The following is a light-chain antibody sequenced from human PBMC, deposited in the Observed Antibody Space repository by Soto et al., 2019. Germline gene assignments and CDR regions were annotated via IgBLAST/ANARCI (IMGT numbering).Light chain of an antibody. CDR3: SSYSTTSTPL. CDR1: SSDVGSYNY. CDR2: EVS. J-gene: IGLJ2*01. Sequence: QSVLTQPASVSGSPGQSITISCTKTSSDVGSYNYVSWYQQHPGKAPKLMIYEVSHRPSGVSNRFSGSKSGNTASLTISGLQAEDEADYYCSSYSTTSTPLYGVGTKVTV. V-gene: IGLV2-14*01.